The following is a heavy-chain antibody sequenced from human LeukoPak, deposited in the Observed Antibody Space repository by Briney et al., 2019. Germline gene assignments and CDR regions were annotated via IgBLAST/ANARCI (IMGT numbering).Heavy chain of an antibody. V-gene: IGHV4-39*07. D-gene: IGHD6-6*01. CDR3: ARDSIAAPDY. CDR1: GGSISSSSYY. Sequence: PSEILSLTYTVSGGSISSSSYYWGSIRQPPGKGLEWIGSIYYSGSTYYNPSLKSRVTISVDTSKNQFSLKLSSVTAADTAVYYCARDSIAAPDYWGQGTLVTVSS. CDR2: IYYSGST. J-gene: IGHJ4*02.